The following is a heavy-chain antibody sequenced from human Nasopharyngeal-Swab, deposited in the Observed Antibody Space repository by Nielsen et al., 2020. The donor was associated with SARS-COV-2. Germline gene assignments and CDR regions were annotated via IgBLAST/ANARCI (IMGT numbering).Heavy chain of an antibody. CDR1: GYTFTSYD. D-gene: IGHD3-22*01. V-gene: IGHV1-8*01. J-gene: IGHJ3*02. CDR3: ARVGITMIVVASDAFDI. Sequence: ASVKVFCKASGYTFTSYDINWVRQATGQGLEWMGWMNPNSGNTGYAQKFQGRVTMTRNTSISTAYMELSSLRSEDTAVYYCARVGITMIVVASDAFDIWGQGTMVTVSS. CDR2: MNPNSGNT.